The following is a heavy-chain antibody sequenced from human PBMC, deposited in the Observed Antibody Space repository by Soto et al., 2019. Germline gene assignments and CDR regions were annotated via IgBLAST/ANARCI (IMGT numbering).Heavy chain of an antibody. V-gene: IGHV1-69*08. CDR3: ATETYAAGRAGVSD. CDR2: IVPMLGIT. D-gene: IGHD3-10*01. CDR1: GGTSTIYT. J-gene: IGHJ1*01. Sequence: QVPLVQSGAKLKKPGSSVKVSCEASGGTSTIYTITWVRQAPGQGLAWLGRIVPMLGITNYACNFQDRLTMTADRSRGPAYRELRSLRSEAAALYECATETYAAGRAGVSDWGQGAQVSAAS.